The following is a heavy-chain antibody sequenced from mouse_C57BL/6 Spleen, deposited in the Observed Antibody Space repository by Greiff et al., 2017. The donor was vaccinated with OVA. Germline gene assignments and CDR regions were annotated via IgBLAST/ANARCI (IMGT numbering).Heavy chain of an antibody. D-gene: IGHD2-4*01. Sequence: VQLQQSGAELVRPGTSVKVSCKASGYAFTNYLIEWVKQRPGQGLEWIGVINPGSGGTNYNEKFKGKATLTADKSSSTAYMQLSSLTSEDSAVYFCARGGDYDVTFDYWGQGTTRTVSS. CDR1: GYAFTNYL. V-gene: IGHV1-54*01. CDR3: ARGGDYDVTFDY. CDR2: INPGSGGT. J-gene: IGHJ2*01.